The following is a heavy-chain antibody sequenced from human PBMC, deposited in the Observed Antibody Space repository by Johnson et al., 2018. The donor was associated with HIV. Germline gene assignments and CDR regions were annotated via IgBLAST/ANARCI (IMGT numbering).Heavy chain of an antibody. J-gene: IGHJ3*02. CDR1: GFTFSSYW. V-gene: IGHV3-13*01. Sequence: MLLVESGGGLVQPGGSLRLSCAASGFTFSSYWMHWVRQAPGKGLVWVSVIGTAGDTYYPGSVKGRFTISRENAKNSLYLQMNSLRAGDTAVYYCTRHTVTGDAFDIWGQGTMVTVSS. D-gene: IGHD4-17*01. CDR2: IGTAGDT. CDR3: TRHTVTGDAFDI.